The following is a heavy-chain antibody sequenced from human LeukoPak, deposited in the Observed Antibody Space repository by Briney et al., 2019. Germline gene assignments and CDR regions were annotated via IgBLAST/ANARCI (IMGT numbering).Heavy chain of an antibody. Sequence: GGSLRLSCAASGFTFSSYSMNWVRQAPGKGLEWVSYISSSSSTIYYADSVKGRFTISRDNAKNSLYLQMNSLRAEDTAVYYCARHVGGYCRSTNCCGDYWGQGTLVTVSS. CDR2: ISSSSSTI. D-gene: IGHD2-2*01. CDR3: ARHVGGYCRSTNCCGDY. J-gene: IGHJ4*02. V-gene: IGHV3-48*01. CDR1: GFTFSSYS.